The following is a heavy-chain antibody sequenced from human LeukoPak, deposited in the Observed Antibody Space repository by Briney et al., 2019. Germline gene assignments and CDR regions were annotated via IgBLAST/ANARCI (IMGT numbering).Heavy chain of an antibody. CDR2: ISNSGSRM. Sequence: GGSLRLSCAASGFTFSTHEMNWVRQAPGKGLEWVSYISNSGSRMYYADSVEGRFTISRDNAKKSLFLQMNSLRAEDTAVYYCARGYFDYWGQGSLVTVSS. J-gene: IGHJ4*02. V-gene: IGHV3-48*03. CDR3: ARGYFDY. CDR1: GFTFSTHE.